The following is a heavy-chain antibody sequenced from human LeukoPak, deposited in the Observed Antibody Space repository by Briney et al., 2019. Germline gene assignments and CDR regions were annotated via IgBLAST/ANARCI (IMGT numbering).Heavy chain of an antibody. Sequence: LSGGSLRLSCAASGFTFISYSMNWVRQAPGKGLEWVSYISSDSSNIYYADPVNGRFTISRDNAKNSLYLQMNSLRAEDTAVYYCARDPRRHRGAFDIWGQGTMVSVSS. V-gene: IGHV3-48*01. CDR2: ISSDSSNI. J-gene: IGHJ3*02. D-gene: IGHD1-14*01. CDR3: ARDPRRHRGAFDI. CDR1: GFTFISYS.